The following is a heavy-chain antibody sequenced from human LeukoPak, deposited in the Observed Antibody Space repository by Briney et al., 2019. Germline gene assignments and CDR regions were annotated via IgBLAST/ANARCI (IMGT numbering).Heavy chain of an antibody. V-gene: IGHV3-30*04. CDR2: ISYDGSNK. Sequence: GGSLRLSCAASGFTFSSYAMHWVRQAPGKGLEWVAVISYDGSNKYYADSVKGRFTISRDNSKNTLYLQMNSLRAEDTAVYYCARDFLRTLDYWGQGTLVTVSS. CDR1: GFTFSSYA. J-gene: IGHJ4*02. CDR3: ARDFLRTLDY. D-gene: IGHD3-3*01.